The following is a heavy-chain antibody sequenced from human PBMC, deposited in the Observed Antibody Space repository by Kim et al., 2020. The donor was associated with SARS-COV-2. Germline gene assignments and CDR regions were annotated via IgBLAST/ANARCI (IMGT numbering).Heavy chain of an antibody. D-gene: IGHD5-18*01. V-gene: IGHV1-8*01. CDR2: MNPNSGNT. Sequence: ASVKVSCKASGYTFTSYDINWVRQATGQGLEWMGWMNPNSGNTGYAQKFQGRVTMTRNTSISTAYMELSSLRSEDTAVYYCARGLGYSYRLYYYYYYGMDVWGQGTTVTVSS. CDR3: ARGLGYSYRLYYYYYYGMDV. J-gene: IGHJ6*02. CDR1: GYTFTSYD.